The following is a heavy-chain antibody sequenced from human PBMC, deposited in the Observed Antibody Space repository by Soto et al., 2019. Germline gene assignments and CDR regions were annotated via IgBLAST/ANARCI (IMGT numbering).Heavy chain of an antibody. D-gene: IGHD3-16*01. Sequence: EVQMVESGGGVVQPGGSLRLSCAASGFSVTNNYMNWVRQAPGKGLEWVSIIDIGGNTYYADSVKARSTISRDDSKNTLYRQMDSLRPEDTAVYFCARGRGSTGYLGREHYFDYWGQGTLVTVSP. CDR2: IDIGGNT. CDR3: ARGRGSTGYLGREHYFDY. J-gene: IGHJ4*02. CDR1: GFSVTNNY. V-gene: IGHV3-66*01.